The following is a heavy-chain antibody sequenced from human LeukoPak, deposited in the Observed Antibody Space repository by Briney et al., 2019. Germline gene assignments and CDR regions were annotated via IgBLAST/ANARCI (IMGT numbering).Heavy chain of an antibody. CDR3: ARDLRRGSRITIFEDGMDV. J-gene: IGHJ6*02. CDR1: GFTFSSYW. V-gene: IGHV3-7*01. CDR2: IKQDGSEE. Sequence: GGSLRLSCAASGFTFSSYWMSWVRQAPGKGLEWVANIKQDGSEEYYVDSVKGRFTISRDDAKNSLYLQMNSLRAEDTAVYYCARDLRRGSRITIFEDGMDVWGQGTTVTVSS. D-gene: IGHD3-3*01.